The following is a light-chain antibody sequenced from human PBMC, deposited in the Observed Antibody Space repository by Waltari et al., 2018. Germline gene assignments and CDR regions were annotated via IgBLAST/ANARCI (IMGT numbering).Light chain of an antibody. J-gene: IGKJ4*01. CDR3: QQSYSTPLT. Sequence: DIQMTQSPSSLSASVGDRVTITCLASQTSRRNLKWYQQKAGKAPKLLMYAASSLQSGVPSKFSGSGSGTDFTLTISSLQPEDFATYYCQQSYSTPLTFGGGTKVEIK. CDR1: QTSRRN. V-gene: IGKV1-39*01. CDR2: AAS.